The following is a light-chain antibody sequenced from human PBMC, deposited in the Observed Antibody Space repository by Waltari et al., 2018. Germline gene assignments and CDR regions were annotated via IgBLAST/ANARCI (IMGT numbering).Light chain of an antibody. J-gene: IGKJ3*01. CDR2: KVS. CDR1: ENVHNY. Sequence: DIQMTQSPSSLSASVGDRVTVPCRASENVHNYLNWYQQKPGKAPKLLIYKVSTLQSGVPSRFSGSGSGTDYTFTISSLQSEDVATYYCQHGYGTPFTFGPGTKLDIK. V-gene: IGKV1-39*01. CDR3: QHGYGTPFT.